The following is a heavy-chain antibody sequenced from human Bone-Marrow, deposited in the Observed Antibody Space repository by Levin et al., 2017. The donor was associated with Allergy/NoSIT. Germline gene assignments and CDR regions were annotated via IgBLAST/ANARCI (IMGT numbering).Heavy chain of an antibody. V-gene: IGHV3-33*01. Sequence: GESLKISCAVSGFPFSNYGFHWVRQAPGRGLEWVAVIWSDGSDKYYADSVKGRFTISRDNSKNTLFLQMNSLRAEDTAVYYCARAPTGYFDYWGQGTLVTVSS. CDR3: ARAPTGYFDY. D-gene: IGHD1-1*01. CDR2: IWSDGSDK. J-gene: IGHJ4*02. CDR1: GFPFSNYG.